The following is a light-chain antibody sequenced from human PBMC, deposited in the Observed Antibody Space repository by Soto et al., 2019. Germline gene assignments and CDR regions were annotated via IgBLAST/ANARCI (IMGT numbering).Light chain of an antibody. CDR1: QSVGRDY. J-gene: IGKJ4*01. Sequence: EIVLTQSPGTLSLSPGERATLSCRASQSVGRDYLAWFQHKGGQAPRLLVHGASNRATGIPDRFSGSGSGTDFTLIISRLEPEDFAVYYCHQYATDPLTFGGGTKVEI. V-gene: IGKV3-20*01. CDR2: GAS. CDR3: HQYATDPLT.